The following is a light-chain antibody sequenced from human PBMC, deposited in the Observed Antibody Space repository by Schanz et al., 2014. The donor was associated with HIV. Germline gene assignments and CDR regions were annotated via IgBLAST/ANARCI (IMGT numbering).Light chain of an antibody. CDR3: QQSYSTPLT. CDR2: ASS. J-gene: IGKJ4*01. Sequence: DIQMTQSPSSLSASVGDRVTITCRASQDISISLNWYQQKPGKAPQLLIYASSLLHTGVPSRFSGSGSGTHFTLTITGLQFEDFATYYCQQSYSTPLTFGGGTKVEIK. V-gene: IGKV1-39*01. CDR1: QDISIS.